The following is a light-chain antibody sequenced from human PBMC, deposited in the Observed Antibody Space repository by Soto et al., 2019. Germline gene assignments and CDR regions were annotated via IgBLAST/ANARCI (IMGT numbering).Light chain of an antibody. CDR1: QSISDT. J-gene: IGKJ1*01. CDR3: QQYNNWPWT. V-gene: IGKV3-15*01. Sequence: EIVMTQSPATLSVSPGGRATLSCRASQSISDTLAWYQQKPGQAPRLLIYSASRRATGFPARFSGSGSGTDFPLTISSLQSEDFAVYYCQQYNNWPWTFGQGTKVDIK. CDR2: SAS.